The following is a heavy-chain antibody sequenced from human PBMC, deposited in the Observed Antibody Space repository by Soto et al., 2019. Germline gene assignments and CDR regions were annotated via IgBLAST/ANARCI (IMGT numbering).Heavy chain of an antibody. Sequence: QVQLQESGPGLVKPSETLSLTCTVSGGSISSYYWSWIRQPPGKGLEWIGYIYYSGSTNYNPSLKSRVPISVDTSKNQFSLKLSSVTAADTAVYSCARAPRGNYGYPSYFDYWGQGTLVTVSS. CDR3: ARAPRGNYGYPSYFDY. D-gene: IGHD3-10*01. J-gene: IGHJ4*02. CDR2: IYYSGST. CDR1: GGSISSYY. V-gene: IGHV4-59*01.